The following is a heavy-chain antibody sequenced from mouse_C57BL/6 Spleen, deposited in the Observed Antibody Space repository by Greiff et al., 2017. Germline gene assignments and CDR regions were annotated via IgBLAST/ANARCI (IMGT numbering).Heavy chain of an antibody. CDR2: IDPSDSYT. CDR3: ERGTTEGARYFDV. J-gene: IGHJ1*03. Sequence: QVQLQQPGAELVKPGASVKLSCKASGFNFTSYCMQWVKQRPGQGLEWIGEIDPSDSYTNYNPKFKGKATLTVDTSSSAAYLQLSSLTYEGTAVYDCERGTTEGARYFDVWGTGTTVT. CDR1: GFNFTSYC. V-gene: IGHV1-50*01. D-gene: IGHD1-1*01.